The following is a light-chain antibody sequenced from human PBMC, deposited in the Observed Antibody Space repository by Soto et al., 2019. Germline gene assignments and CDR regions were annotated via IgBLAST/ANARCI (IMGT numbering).Light chain of an antibody. Sequence: SYELTQPPSVSVAPGKTARITCGGNNIGSKSVHWYQQKPGQAPVLVIYYDSDRPSGIPERFSGSNSGNTATLTISRVEAVDEADYYCQVWDSSSDRDVVFGGGTQLTVL. CDR2: YDS. J-gene: IGLJ2*01. V-gene: IGLV3-21*04. CDR3: QVWDSSSDRDVV. CDR1: NIGSKS.